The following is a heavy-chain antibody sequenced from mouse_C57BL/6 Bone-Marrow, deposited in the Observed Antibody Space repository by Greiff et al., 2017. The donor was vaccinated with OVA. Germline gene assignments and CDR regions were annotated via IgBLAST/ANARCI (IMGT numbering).Heavy chain of an antibody. D-gene: IGHD1-1*01. J-gene: IGHJ2*01. CDR1: GFSFNTYA. Sequence: EVQLVESGGGLVQPKGSLKLSCAASGFSFNTYAMNWVRQAPGKGLEWVARIRSKSNNYATYYADSVKDRFTISRDDSESVLYLQMNNLKTEDTAMYDCVRQTRVGGKEYLDDWGQGTALTGSS. CDR3: VRQTRVGGKEYLDD. CDR2: IRSKSNNYAT. V-gene: IGHV10-1*01.